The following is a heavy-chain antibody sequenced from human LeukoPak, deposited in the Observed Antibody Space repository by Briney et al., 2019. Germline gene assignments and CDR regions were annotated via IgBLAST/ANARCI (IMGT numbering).Heavy chain of an antibody. CDR1: GFTFSSYE. CDR2: IKQDGSEK. V-gene: IGHV3-7*01. Sequence: GGSLRLSCAASGFTFSSYEMNWVRQAPGKGLEWVANIKQDGSEKYYVDSVKGRFTISRDNAKNSLYLQMNSLRAEDTAVYYCALPLRWGQGTLVTVSS. CDR3: ALPLR. J-gene: IGHJ4*02. D-gene: IGHD2-15*01.